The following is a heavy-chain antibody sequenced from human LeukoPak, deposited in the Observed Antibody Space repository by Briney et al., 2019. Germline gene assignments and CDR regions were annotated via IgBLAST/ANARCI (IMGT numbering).Heavy chain of an antibody. CDR3: AREFRGSNSFDY. CDR1: GFTFSSYE. CDR2: ISSSGSTI. J-gene: IGHJ4*02. D-gene: IGHD3-10*01. Sequence: GGSLRLSCAASGFTFSSYEMNWVRQAPGKGLEWVSYISSSGSTIYYADSVKGRFTISRDNAKNSLYLQMNSLRAEDTAVYYCAREFRGSNSFDYWGQGTLVTVSS. V-gene: IGHV3-48*03.